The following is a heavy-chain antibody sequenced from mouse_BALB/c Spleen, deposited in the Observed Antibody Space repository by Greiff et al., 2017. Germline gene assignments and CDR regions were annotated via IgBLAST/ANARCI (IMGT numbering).Heavy chain of an antibody. CDR2: IDPSDSET. D-gene: IGHD2-14*01. J-gene: IGHJ3*01. CDR1: GYSFTSYW. Sequence: QVQLQQSGPQLVRPGASVKISCKASGYSFTSYWMHWVKQRPGQGLEWIGMIDPSDSETRLNQKFKDKATLTVDKSSSTAYMQLSSPTSEDSAVYYCARDYRYQFAYWGQGTLVTVSA. CDR3: ARDYRYQFAY. V-gene: IGHV1S126*01.